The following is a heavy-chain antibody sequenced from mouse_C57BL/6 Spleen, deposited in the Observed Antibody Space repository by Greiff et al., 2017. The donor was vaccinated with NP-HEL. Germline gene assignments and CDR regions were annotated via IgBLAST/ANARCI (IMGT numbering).Heavy chain of an antibody. Sequence: QVQLQQSGAELVKPGASVKISCKASGYAFSSYWMNWVKQRPGKGLEWIGQIYPGDGDTNYNGKFKGKATLTADKSSSTAYMQLSSLTSEDSAVYFCARGGLTGTGFDYWGQGTTLTVSS. J-gene: IGHJ2*01. CDR2: IYPGDGDT. CDR1: GYAFSSYW. V-gene: IGHV1-80*01. D-gene: IGHD4-1*01. CDR3: ARGGLTGTGFDY.